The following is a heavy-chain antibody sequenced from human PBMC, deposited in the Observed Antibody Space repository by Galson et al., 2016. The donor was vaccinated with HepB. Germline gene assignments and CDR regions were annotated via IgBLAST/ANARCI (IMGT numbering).Heavy chain of an antibody. V-gene: IGHV3-23*01. Sequence: SLRLSCAASGFTFSSFAMSWVRQAPGKGLEGVSLIFGGGVGTFYADAVKGRFTISRDNSKNTVYLQMNSLRAADTAVYYFAREGLFCNTAPCYSLSNMDVWGQGTTVTVSS. J-gene: IGHJ6*02. D-gene: IGHD2-21*02. CDR2: IFGGGVGT. CDR1: GFTFSSFA. CDR3: AREGLFCNTAPCYSLSNMDV.